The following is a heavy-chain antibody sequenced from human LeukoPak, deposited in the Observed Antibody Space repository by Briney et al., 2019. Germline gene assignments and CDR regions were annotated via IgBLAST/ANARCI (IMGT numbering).Heavy chain of an antibody. J-gene: IGHJ6*02. CDR1: GFTFSDYH. D-gene: IGHD2-15*01. CDR2: VSSSGGTI. Sequence: PGGSLRLSCAASGFTFSDYHMSWIRQASGKGLEWVSYVSSSGGTISYADSVKGRFTISRDNAKNSLYLQMNSLRAEDTALYYCAKDLCSGGSCYLYGTFYYYYGMVVWGQGTTVTVSS. V-gene: IGHV3-11*01. CDR3: AKDLCSGGSCYLYGTFYYYYGMVV.